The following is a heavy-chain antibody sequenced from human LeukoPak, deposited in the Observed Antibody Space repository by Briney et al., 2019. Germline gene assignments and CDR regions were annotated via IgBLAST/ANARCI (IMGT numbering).Heavy chain of an antibody. CDR3: ARDMTSSSWPSMSV. CDR2: FDPEDGET. Sequence: ASVKVSCKVSGYTLTELSMHWVRQAPGKGLEWMGGFDPEDGETIYAQKFQGRVTMTEDTSTDTAYMELSRLRSDDTAVYYCARDMTSSSWPSMSVWGQGTLVTVSS. J-gene: IGHJ4*02. V-gene: IGHV1-24*01. CDR1: GYTLTELS. D-gene: IGHD6-13*01.